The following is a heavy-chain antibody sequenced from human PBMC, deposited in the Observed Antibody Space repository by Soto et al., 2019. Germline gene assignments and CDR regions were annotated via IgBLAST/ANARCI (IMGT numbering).Heavy chain of an antibody. CDR2: ISYDGSNK. CDR1: GVTFSSYA. J-gene: IGHJ5*02. V-gene: IGHV3-30-3*01. CDR3: ARTLDSTRCSWFDP. Sequence: HPGGSLGLSCAASGVTFSSYAMHWVRQAPGKGLEWVAVISYDGSNKYYADSVKGRFTISRDNSKNTVYLQMNSLRAEDTAVYYCARTLDSTRCSWFDPWGQGTLVTVSS. D-gene: IGHD2-2*01.